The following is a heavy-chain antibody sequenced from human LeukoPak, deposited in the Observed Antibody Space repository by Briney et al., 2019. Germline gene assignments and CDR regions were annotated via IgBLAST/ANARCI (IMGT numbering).Heavy chain of an antibody. CDR1: GFPFSSYA. J-gene: IGHJ4*02. CDR3: ARDQYSGSYYVNFFDY. Sequence: PGRTLGLPCAASGFPFSSYALHWARQAPGKGLEGVAVISYDGSNKYYADSVKGRFTISRDISKNTLYLQMNSLRAEDTAVYYCARDQYSGSYYVNFFDYWGQGTLVTVSS. CDR2: ISYDGSNK. D-gene: IGHD1-26*01. V-gene: IGHV3-30*16.